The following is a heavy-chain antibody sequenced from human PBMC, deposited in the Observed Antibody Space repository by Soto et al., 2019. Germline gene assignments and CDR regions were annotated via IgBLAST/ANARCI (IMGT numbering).Heavy chain of an antibody. J-gene: IGHJ4*02. Sequence: SETLSLTCTVSDSPISNYYWSWIRQPPGKGLEWIGYIYYSGSTNYNPSLKSRVTISVDTSKNQFSLKLSSVTAADTAVYYCARAYGDYVFDYWGQGTLVTVSS. CDR1: DSPISNYY. CDR2: IYYSGST. V-gene: IGHV4-59*01. D-gene: IGHD4-17*01. CDR3: ARAYGDYVFDY.